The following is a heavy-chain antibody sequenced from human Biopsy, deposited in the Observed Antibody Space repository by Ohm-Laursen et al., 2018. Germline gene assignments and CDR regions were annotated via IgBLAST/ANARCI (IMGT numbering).Heavy chain of an antibody. CDR3: ARGYDTSGYYYVS. J-gene: IGHJ5*02. D-gene: IGHD3-22*01. V-gene: IGHV4-39*01. CDR2: IFYRGST. Sequence: GTLSLTWPVSGGSISNNNYYWGWIRQPPGKGLEWIGSIFYRGSTHYKPSLKIRVTISVDTSKNQFSLKLNSVTAADTAVYYCARGYDTSGYYYVSWGQGTLVTVSS. CDR1: GGSISNNNYY.